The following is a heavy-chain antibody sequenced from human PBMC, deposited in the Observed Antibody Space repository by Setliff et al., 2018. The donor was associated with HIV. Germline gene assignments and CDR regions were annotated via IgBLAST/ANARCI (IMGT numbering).Heavy chain of an antibody. CDR2: VIPTLGIP. CDR1: GGIVS. Sequence: ASVKVSCKASGGIVSINWVRQAPGQRLEWMGGVIPTLGIPNYAQKFQGRVTITADKSTTTVYMELSSLGSEDTAVYYCARGQTTNNIKAEAFDSWGQGTLVTVSS. J-gene: IGHJ3*02. V-gene: IGHV1-69*10. CDR3: ARGQTTNNIKAEAFDS. D-gene: IGHD1-20*01.